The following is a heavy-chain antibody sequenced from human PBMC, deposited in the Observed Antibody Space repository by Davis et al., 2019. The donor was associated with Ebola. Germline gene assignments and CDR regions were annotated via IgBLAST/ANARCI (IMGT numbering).Heavy chain of an antibody. Sequence: GESLKISCAASGFTFSSYAMSWVRQAPGKGLEWVSAISGSGGSTYYADSVKGRFTISRDNSKNTLYLQMNSLRAEDTAAYYCAKLGYNWNGKYDYWGQGTLVTVSS. CDR2: ISGSGGST. J-gene: IGHJ4*02. CDR3: AKLGYNWNGKYDY. V-gene: IGHV3-23*01. D-gene: IGHD1-20*01. CDR1: GFTFSSYA.